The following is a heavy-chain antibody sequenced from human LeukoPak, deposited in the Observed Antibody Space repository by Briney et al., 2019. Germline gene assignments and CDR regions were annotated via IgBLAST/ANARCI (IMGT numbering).Heavy chain of an antibody. J-gene: IGHJ5*02. CDR2: FYYSGST. CDR3: ARYNYDFWSGSGRYNWFDL. V-gene: IGHV4-59*01. CDR1: GVSISSYY. Sequence: PSETLSLTCTVSGVSISSYYWSWIRQSPGKGLEWIGYFYYSGSTNYNPSLKSRVTISMDTSKNQFSLKVTSVTAADTAVYYCARYNYDFWSGSGRYNWFDLWGQGTLVIVSS. D-gene: IGHD3-3*01.